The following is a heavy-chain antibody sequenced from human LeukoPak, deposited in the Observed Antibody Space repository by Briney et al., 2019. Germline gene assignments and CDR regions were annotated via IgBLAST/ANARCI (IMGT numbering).Heavy chain of an antibody. CDR3: ARHRSGGSQDDAFDI. D-gene: IGHD2-15*01. CDR1: GFTFRTYW. V-gene: IGHV3-7*01. J-gene: IGHJ3*02. Sequence: GGSLRLSCAASGFTFRTYWMSWVRQAPGKGLEWVASIKQDGNEKYYVDSVKGRFTISRQNAKNSLFLQMNSLRAEDTAVYYCARHRSGGSQDDAFDIWGQGTMVTVSS. CDR2: IKQDGNEK.